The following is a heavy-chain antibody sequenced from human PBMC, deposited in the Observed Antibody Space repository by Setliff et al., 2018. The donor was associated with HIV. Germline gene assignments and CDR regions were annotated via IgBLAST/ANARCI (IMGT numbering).Heavy chain of an antibody. CDR1: GGSTSTSGYY. Sequence: SETLSLTCTVSGGSTSTSGYYWGWIRQPPGKGREWIGSIYSCGSTYYNPSLKSRVTISVDTSKNQFSLKLKSVTAADTAVYYCATSAESGFGIHWGVFNIWGQGTRVTVSS. D-gene: IGHD3-10*01. V-gene: IGHV4-39*01. CDR3: ATSAESGFGIHWGVFNI. CDR2: IYSCGST. J-gene: IGHJ3*02.